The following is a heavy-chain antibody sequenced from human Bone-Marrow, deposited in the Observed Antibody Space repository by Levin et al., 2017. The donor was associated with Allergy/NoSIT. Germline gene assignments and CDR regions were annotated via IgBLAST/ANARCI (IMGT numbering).Heavy chain of an antibody. CDR1: GYTFTSYD. CDR3: ARGSKLRFLEWLHEPSFDY. D-gene: IGHD3-3*01. Sequence: ASVKVSCKASGYTFTSYDINWVRQATGQGLEWMGWMNPNSGNTGYAQKFQGRVTMTRNTSISTAYMELSSLRSEDTAVYYCARGSKLRFLEWLHEPSFDYWGQGTLVAVSS. CDR2: MNPNSGNT. J-gene: IGHJ4*02. V-gene: IGHV1-8*01.